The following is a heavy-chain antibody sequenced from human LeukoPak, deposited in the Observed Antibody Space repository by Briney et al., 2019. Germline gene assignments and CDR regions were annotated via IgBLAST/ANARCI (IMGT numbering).Heavy chain of an antibody. CDR1: GFTFGDYA. CDR2: IRSKAYGGTT. V-gene: IGHV3-49*04. D-gene: IGHD3-3*01. CDR3: TRDLTYYDFWSGRGPWDY. Sequence: GGSLRLSCTASGFTFGDYAMSWVRQAPGKGLEWVGFIRSKAYGGTTEYAASVKGRFTISRDDSKSIAYLQMNSLKTEDTAVYYCTRDLTYYDFWSGRGPWDYWGQGTLVTVSS. J-gene: IGHJ4*02.